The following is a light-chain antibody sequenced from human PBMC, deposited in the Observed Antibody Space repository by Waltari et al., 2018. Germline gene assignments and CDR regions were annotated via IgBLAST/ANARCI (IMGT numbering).Light chain of an antibody. J-gene: IGLJ3*02. CDR3: CSYVGSNTYWV. CDR1: SNDVGGYNY. V-gene: IGLV2-11*01. CDR2: DIN. Sequence: QSALTHPRSVSGSPGQSVTISCTGTSNDVGGYNYVSWYQQHPDKAPKLIIYDINKRPSGVPDRFSGSKSGNTASLTISGLQAEDEADDYCCSYVGSNTYWVFGGGTKLTVL.